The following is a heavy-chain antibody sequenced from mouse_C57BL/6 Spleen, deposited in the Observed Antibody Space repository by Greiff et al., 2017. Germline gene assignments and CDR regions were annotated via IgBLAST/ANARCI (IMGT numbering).Heavy chain of an antibody. D-gene: IGHD2-10*01. CDR3: ARAEAYYGYFDV. J-gene: IGHJ1*03. V-gene: IGHV3-6*01. CDR1: GYSFTSGYY. Sequence: DVKLQESGPGLVKPSQSLSLTCSVTGYSFTSGYYWNWIRQFPGNKQECMGYISYDGSNNYNPYLKNRISITRATSKNQFFLKLNSVTTEDTATYYCARAEAYYGYFDVWGTGTTVTVSS. CDR2: ISYDGSN.